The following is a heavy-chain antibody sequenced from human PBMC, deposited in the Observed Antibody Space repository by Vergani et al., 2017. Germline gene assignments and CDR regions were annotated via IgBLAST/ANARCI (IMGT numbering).Heavy chain of an antibody. CDR3: ARLSGGY. V-gene: IGHV4-38-2*01. J-gene: IGHJ4*02. Sequence: QVQLQESGPGLVKPSETLSLTCAVSGYSISSGYYWGWIRQPPGKGLEWIGSIYHSGSTYYNQSLKSRVTISVDTSKNQFSLKLSSVTAADTAVYYCARLSGGYWGQGTLVTVSS. CDR1: GYSISSGYY. D-gene: IGHD2/OR15-2a*01. CDR2: IYHSGST.